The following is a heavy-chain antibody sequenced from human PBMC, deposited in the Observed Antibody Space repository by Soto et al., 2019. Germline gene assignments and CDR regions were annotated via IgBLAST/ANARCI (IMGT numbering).Heavy chain of an antibody. J-gene: IGHJ5*02. D-gene: IGHD7-27*01. V-gene: IGHV1-2*04. CDR2: INPNSGGT. CDR3: ARAARGSGDPNWFDP. Sequence: ASVKVSCKASGYTFTGYYMHWVRQAPGQGLEWMGWINPNSGGTNYAQKFQGWVTMTRDTSISTAYMELSRLRSDDTAVYYCARAARGSGDPNWFDPWGQGTLVTVSS. CDR1: GYTFTGYY.